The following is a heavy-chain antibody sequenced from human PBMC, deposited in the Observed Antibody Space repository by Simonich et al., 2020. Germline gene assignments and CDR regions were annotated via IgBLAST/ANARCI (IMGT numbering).Heavy chain of an antibody. J-gene: IGHJ6*03. CDR1: GYTFTGYY. CDR2: INPNSGGT. CDR3: ARGALTGDYYYMDV. Sequence: QVQMVQSGAEVKKPGASVKVSCKASGYTFTGYYRHWVRQALGQGLELMGWINPNSGGTNYAQKFQGRVTMTRDTSISTAYMELSRLRSDDTAVYYCARGALTGDYYYMDVWGKGTTVTVSS. D-gene: IGHD7-27*01. V-gene: IGHV1-2*02.